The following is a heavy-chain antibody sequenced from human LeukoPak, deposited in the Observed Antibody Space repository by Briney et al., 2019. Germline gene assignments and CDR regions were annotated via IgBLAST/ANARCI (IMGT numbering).Heavy chain of an antibody. D-gene: IGHD4-11*01. CDR1: GASIITTNYY. J-gene: IGHJ4*02. V-gene: IGHV4-39*01. CDR2: ISYSGNA. Sequence: PSETLSLTCTVSGASIITTNYYWGWIRQPPGKGLEWVGSISYSGNAYYNPSLRSRLSISMDASKNQFSLKVRSVTAADTAVYYCARNLGQTWGTVTTDLWYFDHWGQGTLVPVSS. CDR3: ARNLGQTWGTVTTDLWYFDH.